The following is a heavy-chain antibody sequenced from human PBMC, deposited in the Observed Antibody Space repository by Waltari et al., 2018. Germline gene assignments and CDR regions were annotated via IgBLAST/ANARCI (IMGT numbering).Heavy chain of an antibody. Sequence: QVQLVQSGAEVKKPGSSVKVSCKASGGTFSSYAIVWVRQAPGQGLEWMGRIIPILGIANYAQKFQGRVTITADKSTSTAYMELSSLRSEDTAVYYCARDGEGNDPFDYWGQGTLVTVSS. CDR2: IIPILGIA. D-gene: IGHD3-10*01. CDR1: GGTFSSYA. CDR3: ARDGEGNDPFDY. J-gene: IGHJ4*02. V-gene: IGHV1-69*09.